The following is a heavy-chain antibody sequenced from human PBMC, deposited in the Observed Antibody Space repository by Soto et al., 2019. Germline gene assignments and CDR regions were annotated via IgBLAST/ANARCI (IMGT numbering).Heavy chain of an antibody. Sequence: QVQLVQSGAEVKKPGSSVKVSCKASGGTFSSYTISWVRQAPGQGLEWMGRIIPILGIANYAQKFQGRVMIXAXKSTSTAYMELSSLRSEDTAVYYCARTTDYSGSYYVWGQGTLVTVSS. CDR2: IIPILGIA. J-gene: IGHJ4*02. CDR1: GGTFSSYT. CDR3: ARTTDYSGSYYV. D-gene: IGHD1-26*01. V-gene: IGHV1-69*02.